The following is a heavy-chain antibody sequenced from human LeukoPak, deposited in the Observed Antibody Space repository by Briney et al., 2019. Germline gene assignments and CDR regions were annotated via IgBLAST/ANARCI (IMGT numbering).Heavy chain of an antibody. CDR2: INHSGST. V-gene: IGHV4-34*01. CDR1: GGSFSGYY. Sequence: PSETLSLTCAVYGGSFSGYYWSWIRQPPGKGLEWIGEINHSGSTNYNPSLKSRVTISVDTSKNQFSLKLSSVTAADTAVYYCAREGAAAGTPYYYYYYGMDIWGQGTTVTVSS. CDR3: AREGAAAGTPYYYYYYGMDI. J-gene: IGHJ6*02. D-gene: IGHD6-13*01.